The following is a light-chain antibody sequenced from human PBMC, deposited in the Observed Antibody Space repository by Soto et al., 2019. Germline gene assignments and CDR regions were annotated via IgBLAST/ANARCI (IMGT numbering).Light chain of an antibody. J-gene: IGKJ4*01. CDR2: KAS. CDR3: QQYISYPVT. CDR1: QNVDSW. Sequence: DIQMTQSPSALSASVGDRVTITCRPSQNVDSWLALYQQKPGKAPKLLIYKASSLERGVPSRFSGSGSGTEFTLTISSVRPDDFATYYCQQYISYPVTFGGGTKVEIK. V-gene: IGKV1-5*03.